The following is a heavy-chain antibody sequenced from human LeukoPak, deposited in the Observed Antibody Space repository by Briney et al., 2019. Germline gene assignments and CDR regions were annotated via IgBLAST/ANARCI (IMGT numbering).Heavy chain of an antibody. Sequence: GGSLRLSCAASGFTFSSYAMSWDRQAPGQGLEWVSAISGSGGSTYYADSVKGRFTISRDNSKNTLDLQMNSLRAEDTAVYYCAKLPRSGNWFDPWGQGTLVTVS. CDR1: GFTFSSYA. CDR3: AKLPRSGNWFDP. J-gene: IGHJ5*02. V-gene: IGHV3-23*01. CDR2: ISGSGGST.